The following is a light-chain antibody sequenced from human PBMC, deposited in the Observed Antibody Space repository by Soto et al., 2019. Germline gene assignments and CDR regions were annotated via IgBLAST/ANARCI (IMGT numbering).Light chain of an antibody. CDR2: GAS. J-gene: IGKJ1*01. CDR3: LQYNKWPRT. Sequence: EIVMTQSPATLSVSPGERVTLSCRASQSVSSTLAWYQQKPGQAPRLLIYGASTRATDIPARFSGSGSGTEFTLSISSLQSEDFAVYYCLQYNKWPRTFGQGTK. CDR1: QSVSST. V-gene: IGKV3-15*01.